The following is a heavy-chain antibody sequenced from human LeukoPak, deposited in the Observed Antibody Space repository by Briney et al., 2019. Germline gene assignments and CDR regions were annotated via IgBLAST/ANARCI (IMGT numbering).Heavy chain of an antibody. CDR1: GGSITSRNNY. V-gene: IGHV4-39*01. CDR2: MYFSGNT. Sequence: SETLSLTCTVSGGSITSRNNYWGWIRQPPGMGLEWIASMYFSGNTYYNPSLKSRVTISLDTSKNQFSLKLTSVTAADTAVYYCVSGEFWSGYYRYDYWGQGTPVTVSS. D-gene: IGHD3-3*01. J-gene: IGHJ4*02. CDR3: VSGEFWSGYYRYDY.